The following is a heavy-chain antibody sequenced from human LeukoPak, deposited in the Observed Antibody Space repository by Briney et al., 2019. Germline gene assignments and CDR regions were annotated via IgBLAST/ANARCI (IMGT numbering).Heavy chain of an antibody. J-gene: IGHJ4*02. Sequence: PGGSLRLSCAASGFTFSSYGMHWVRQAPGKGLEWVAVIWYDGSNKYYADSVKGRFTISRDNSKNTLYLQMNSLRAEDTAVYYCARDLIAGSGYYCYFDYWGQGTLVTVSS. CDR2: IWYDGSNK. CDR3: ARDLIAGSGYYCYFDY. V-gene: IGHV3-33*01. CDR1: GFTFSSYG. D-gene: IGHD3-10*01.